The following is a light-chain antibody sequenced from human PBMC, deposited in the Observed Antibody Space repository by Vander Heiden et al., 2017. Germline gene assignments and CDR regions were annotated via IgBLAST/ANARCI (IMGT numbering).Light chain of an antibody. CDR3: MHALQTPRT. Sequence: VMTRSPLSLPVTSVEPTSTPSRSSQIRLHSDGYNYLDWHLQKPGQSPQLLIDLGSNRASGVPDWFSGRGAGKDFTPIISRVEAEDVGVYYCMHALQTPRTFGQGTKLEIK. CDR1: QIRLHSDGYNY. J-gene: IGKJ2*02. CDR2: LGS. V-gene: IGKV2-28*01.